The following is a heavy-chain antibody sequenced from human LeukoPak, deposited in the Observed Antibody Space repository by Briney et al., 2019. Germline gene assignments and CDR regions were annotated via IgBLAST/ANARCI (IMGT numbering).Heavy chain of an antibody. CDR3: ARGTGPYYFDY. Sequence: KPSETLSLTCTVSGGSISGYYWSWIRQPPGKRLEWIGYIHYSGSPNYNPSLKSRVTISVDTSKNQFSLKLSSVTAADTAVYYCARGTGPYYFDYWGQGTLVTVSS. D-gene: IGHD3/OR15-3a*01. CDR2: IHYSGSP. V-gene: IGHV4-59*01. J-gene: IGHJ4*02. CDR1: GGSISGYY.